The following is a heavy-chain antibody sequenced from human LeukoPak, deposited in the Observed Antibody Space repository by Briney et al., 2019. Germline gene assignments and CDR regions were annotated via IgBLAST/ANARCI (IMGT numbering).Heavy chain of an antibody. D-gene: IGHD2-2*01. V-gene: IGHV4-31*03. J-gene: IGHJ4*02. CDR3: ARDLRRSSSNYYFDY. CDR2: IYYSGST. Sequence: SETLSLTCTVSGGSISSGGYYWSWIRQHPGKGLEWIGYIYYSGSTYYNPSLKSRVTISVDTSKNQFSLKLSSVTAADTAVYYCARDLRRSSSNYYFDYWGQGTLVTVSS. CDR1: GGSISSGGYY.